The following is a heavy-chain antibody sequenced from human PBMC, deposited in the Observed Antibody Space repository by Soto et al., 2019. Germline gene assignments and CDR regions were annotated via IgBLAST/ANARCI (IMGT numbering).Heavy chain of an antibody. CDR2: ISYDGRKE. Sequence: GGSLRLSCAASGFTFSSYGKHWARQARGKGLGWEAVISYDGRKEFYADSAKGRFTISRDNSKNTLYLQMNSLRAEDTDVYYCAKDLRLWSKDYYYYGMDVWGQGTTVTVSS. D-gene: IGHD5-18*01. CDR3: AKDLRLWSKDYYYYGMDV. J-gene: IGHJ6*02. CDR1: GFTFSSYG. V-gene: IGHV3-30*18.